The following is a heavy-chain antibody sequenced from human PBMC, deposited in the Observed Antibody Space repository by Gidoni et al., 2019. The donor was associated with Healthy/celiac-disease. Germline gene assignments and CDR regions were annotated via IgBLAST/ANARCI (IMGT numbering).Heavy chain of an antibody. J-gene: IGHJ6*03. CDR3: ARDGYSTHWGYYYYMDV. Sequence: QVQLVQSGAEVKKPGSSVKVSCKASGGTFSSYAISWVRQAPGQGLEWMGGIIPIFGTANDAQKFQGRVTITADKSTSTAYMELSSLRSEDTAVYYCARDGYSTHWGYYYYMDVWGKGTTVTVSS. D-gene: IGHD2-21*01. V-gene: IGHV1-69*06. CDR2: IIPIFGTA. CDR1: GGTFSSYA.